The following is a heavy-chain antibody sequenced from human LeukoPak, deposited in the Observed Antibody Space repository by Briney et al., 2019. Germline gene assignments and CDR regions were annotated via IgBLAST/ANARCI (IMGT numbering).Heavy chain of an antibody. Sequence: ASVKVSCKASGGTFSSYAISWVRQAPGQGLEWMGWISAYNGNTNYAQKLQGRVTMTTDTSTSTAYMELSGLRSEDTAVYYCARDQEGFDYWGQGTLVTVSS. J-gene: IGHJ4*02. CDR2: ISAYNGNT. CDR3: ARDQEGFDY. V-gene: IGHV1-18*01. CDR1: GGTFSSYA.